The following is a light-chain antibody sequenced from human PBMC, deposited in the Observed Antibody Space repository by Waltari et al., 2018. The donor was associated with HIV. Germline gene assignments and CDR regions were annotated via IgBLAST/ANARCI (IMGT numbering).Light chain of an antibody. V-gene: IGKV4-1*01. CDR3: QQYYTSPLT. CDR1: QSVLYSSDNNNY. Sequence: DIVMTQSPDSLVVSLGEGATINCKSSQSVLYSSDNNNYLAWYRQKPGQPPNLLISWASTRESGVPDRFSGSGSGKDFTLTISSLQAEDVAVYYCQQYYTSPLTFGQGTRLELK. CDR2: WAS. J-gene: IGKJ5*01.